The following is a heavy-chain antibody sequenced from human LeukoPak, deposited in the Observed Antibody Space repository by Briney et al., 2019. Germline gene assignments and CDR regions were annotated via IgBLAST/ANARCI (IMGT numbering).Heavy chain of an antibody. D-gene: IGHD1-26*01. J-gene: IGHJ4*02. CDR2: IFYSGST. Sequence: SETLSLTCTVSGGSISGHHWSWIRQAPGKGLEWIGNIFYSGSTNYNPSLKSRVTISVDTSKNQFSLKLSSVTAADTAVYYCARELVLGATITLFDYWGQGTLVTVSS. CDR1: GGSISGHH. V-gene: IGHV4-59*11. CDR3: ARELVLGATITLFDY.